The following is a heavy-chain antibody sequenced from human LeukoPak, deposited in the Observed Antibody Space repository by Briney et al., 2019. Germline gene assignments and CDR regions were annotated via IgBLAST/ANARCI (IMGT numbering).Heavy chain of an antibody. J-gene: IGHJ4*02. Sequence: ASETLSLTCTVSGGSISSYYWSWIRQPPGKGLEWIGYIYYSGSTNYNPSLKSRVTTSVDTSKNQFSLKLRSVTAADTAVYYCASLYYDNRVDYWGQGTLVTVSS. CDR2: IYYSGST. CDR3: ASLYYDNRVDY. CDR1: GGSISSYY. V-gene: IGHV4-59*01. D-gene: IGHD3-16*01.